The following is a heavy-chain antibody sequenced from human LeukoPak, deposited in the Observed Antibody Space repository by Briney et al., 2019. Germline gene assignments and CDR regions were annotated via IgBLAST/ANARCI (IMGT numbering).Heavy chain of an antibody. J-gene: IGHJ4*02. D-gene: IGHD6-19*01. Sequence: GRSLRLSCAASGFTFSSYGMHWVRQAPGKGLEWVAVISYDGSNKYYADSVKGRFTISRDNSKNTLYLQMNSLRAEDTAVYYCAKDRYSSGWGFLGYFDYWGQGTLVTVSS. CDR2: ISYDGSNK. CDR1: GFTFSSYG. CDR3: AKDRYSSGWGFLGYFDY. V-gene: IGHV3-30*18.